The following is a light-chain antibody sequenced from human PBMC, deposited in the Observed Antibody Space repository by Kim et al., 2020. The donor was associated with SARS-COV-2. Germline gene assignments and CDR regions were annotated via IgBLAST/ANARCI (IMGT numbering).Light chain of an antibody. Sequence: KTVTISCTRSSGSIARNYVQWFQQRPGSAPTCVFSENNQKPSGVPDRFSGSIDSSSNSASLTISGLKTGDEADYYCQSYDTSNHVVFGGGTQLTVL. V-gene: IGLV6-57*03. CDR2: ENN. J-gene: IGLJ2*01. CDR3: QSYDTSNHVV. CDR1: SGSIARNY.